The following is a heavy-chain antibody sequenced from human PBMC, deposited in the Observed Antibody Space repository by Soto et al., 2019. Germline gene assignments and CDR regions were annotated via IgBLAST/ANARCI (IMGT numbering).Heavy chain of an antibody. D-gene: IGHD4-17*01. CDR1: GGSISSSSYY. CDR3: ARTTVVTRVSDY. J-gene: IGHJ4*02. V-gene: IGHV4-39*01. Sequence: KPSETLSLTCTVSGGSISSSSYYWGWIRQPPGKGLEWIGSIYYSGSTYYNPSLKSRVTISVDTSKNQFSLKLSSVTAADTAVYYCARTTVVTRVSDYWGQGTLVTVSS. CDR2: IYYSGST.